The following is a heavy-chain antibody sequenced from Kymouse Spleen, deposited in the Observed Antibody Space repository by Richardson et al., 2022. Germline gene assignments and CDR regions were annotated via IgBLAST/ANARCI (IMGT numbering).Heavy chain of an antibody. V-gene: IGHV3-30*18. CDR3: ARPLWFGESMDAFDI. CDR1: GFTFSSYG. Sequence: QVQLVESGGGVVQPGRSLRLSCAASGFTFSSYGMHWVRQAPGKGLEWVAVISYDGSNKYYADSVKGRFTISRDNSKNTLYLQMNSLRAEDTAVYYCARPLWFGESMDAFDIWGQGTMVTVSS. J-gene: IGHJ3*02. D-gene: IGHD3-10*01. CDR2: ISYDGSNK.